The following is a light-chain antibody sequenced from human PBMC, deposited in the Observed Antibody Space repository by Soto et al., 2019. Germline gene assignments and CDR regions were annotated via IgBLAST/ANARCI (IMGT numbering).Light chain of an antibody. Sequence: QSALTQPASVSGSPGQSITVSCTGTSSDIGGHNYVSWYQQHPGKVPKLIIYEVSNRPSGVSNSFSGSKSGNTASLTVSGLQAEDEADYYCSSYTTTSTVVFGGGTKVTVL. CDR1: SSDIGGHNY. CDR2: EVS. J-gene: IGLJ2*01. V-gene: IGLV2-14*01. CDR3: SSYTTTSTVV.